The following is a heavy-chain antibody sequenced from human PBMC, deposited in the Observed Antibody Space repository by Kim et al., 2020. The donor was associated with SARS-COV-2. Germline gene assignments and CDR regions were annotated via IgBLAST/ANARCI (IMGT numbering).Heavy chain of an antibody. CDR2: IWYDGSNK. CDR3: AKDRTISRGSNQWVGSPSDY. CDR1: GFTFSSYA. J-gene: IGHJ4*02. Sequence: GGSLRLSCAASGFTFSSYAMHWVRQAPGKGLEWVAVIWYDGSNKYYADSVKGRFTISRDNSKNTLYLQMNSLRAEDTAVYYCAKDRTISRGSNQWVGSPSDYWGQGTLVTVSS. V-gene: IGHV3-33*06. D-gene: IGHD3-3*01.